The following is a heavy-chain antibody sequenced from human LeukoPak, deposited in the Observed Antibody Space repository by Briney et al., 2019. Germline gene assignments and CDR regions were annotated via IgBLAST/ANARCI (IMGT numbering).Heavy chain of an antibody. V-gene: IGHV5-51*01. Sequence: GESLKISCKGSGYSFSTYWIGWVRQMPGKGLEWMGIIYPGDSDTRYSPSFQGQVTISADRSISTAYLQWSSLKASDNAMYYCARRTGYYFDYWGQGTLVTVSS. CDR2: IYPGDSDT. CDR1: GYSFSTYW. J-gene: IGHJ4*02. CDR3: ARRTGYYFDY.